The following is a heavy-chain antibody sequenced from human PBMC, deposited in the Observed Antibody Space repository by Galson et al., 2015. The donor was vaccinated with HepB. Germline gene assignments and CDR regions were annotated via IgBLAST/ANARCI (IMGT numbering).Heavy chain of an antibody. CDR1: GFTFSSYA. CDR3: AKRAYGGNSYVDY. D-gene: IGHD4-23*01. Sequence: SLRLSCAASGFTFSSYAMSWVRQAPGKGLEWVSAISTGGGTTHYADSVKGRFTISRGNSRNTLYLQMNSLRAEDTAVYYCAKRAYGGNSYVDYWGQGTLVTVSS. CDR2: ISTGGGTT. J-gene: IGHJ4*02. V-gene: IGHV3-23*01.